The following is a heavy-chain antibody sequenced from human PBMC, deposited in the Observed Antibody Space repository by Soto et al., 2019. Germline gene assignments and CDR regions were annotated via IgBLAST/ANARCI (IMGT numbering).Heavy chain of an antibody. J-gene: IGHJ4*02. Sequence: ASVKVSCKASGYTFTTYAIHWVRQAPGQRLEWMGWVNAENGNTKYSQKFQGRVTITVDTSASTAYMEMSGLRSEDTAVYYCARDIFGLLTLGVSDFWGQGTLVTVSS. V-gene: IGHV1-3*01. CDR2: VNAENGNT. CDR3: ARDIFGLLTLGVSDF. CDR1: GYTFTTYA. D-gene: IGHD3-10*02.